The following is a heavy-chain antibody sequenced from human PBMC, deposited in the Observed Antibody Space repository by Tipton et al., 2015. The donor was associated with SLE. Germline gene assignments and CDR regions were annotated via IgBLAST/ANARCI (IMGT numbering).Heavy chain of an antibody. Sequence: PGLVKPSETLSLTCAVSGYSISSGYYWGWIRQPPGKGLEWIGSIYHSGSTYYNPSLKSRVTISVDTSKNQFSLKLSSVTAADTAVYYCARSYSSPVGLSWGQGTLVTVSS. D-gene: IGHD6-13*01. V-gene: IGHV4-38-2*01. CDR1: GYSISSGYY. CDR3: ARSYSSPVGLS. CDR2: IYHSGST. J-gene: IGHJ5*02.